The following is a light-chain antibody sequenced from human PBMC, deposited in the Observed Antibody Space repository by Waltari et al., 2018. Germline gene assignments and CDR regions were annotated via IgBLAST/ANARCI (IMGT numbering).Light chain of an antibody. CDR3: SSQALDGVVL. J-gene: IGLJ2*01. CDR2: DVT. CDR1: GSGVGASDY. Sequence: QSALTQPASVSGSPGQSITISCSGIGSGVGASDYVSWYQLHPGIAPQVSIYDVTNRPAGVSHRFAASKSANTASLTISGLQPEDEGDYYCSSQALDGVVLFGGGTKLTVL. V-gene: IGLV2-14*03.